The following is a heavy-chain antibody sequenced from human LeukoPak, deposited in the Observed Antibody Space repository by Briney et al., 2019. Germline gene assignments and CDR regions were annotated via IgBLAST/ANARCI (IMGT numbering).Heavy chain of an antibody. CDR3: ARAPVAYYYYMDV. V-gene: IGHV1-2*02. D-gene: IGHD5-12*01. J-gene: IGHJ6*03. CDR1: GYTFTGYY. CDR2: INPNSGGT. Sequence: ASVKVSCKASGYTFTGYYTHWVRQAPGQGLEWMGWINPNSGGTNYAQKFQGRVTMTRDTSISTAYMELSRLRSDDTAVYYCARAPVAYYYYMDVWGKGTTVTVSS.